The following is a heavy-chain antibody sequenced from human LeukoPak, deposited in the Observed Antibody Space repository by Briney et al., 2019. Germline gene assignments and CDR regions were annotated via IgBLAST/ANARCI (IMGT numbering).Heavy chain of an antibody. J-gene: IGHJ3*02. CDR3: AKAGGSGYYNDAFDI. V-gene: IGHV3-43D*03. D-gene: IGHD3-22*01. Sequence: GGSLRLSCAASGCTFDDYAMHWVRQAPGKGLEWVSLISWDGGSTYYADSVKGRFTISRDNSKNSLYLQMNSLRAEDTALYYCAKAGGSGYYNDAFDIWGQGTMVTVSS. CDR1: GCTFDDYA. CDR2: ISWDGGST.